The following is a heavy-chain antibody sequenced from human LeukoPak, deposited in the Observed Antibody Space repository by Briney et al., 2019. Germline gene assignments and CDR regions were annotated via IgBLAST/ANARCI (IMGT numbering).Heavy chain of an antibody. V-gene: IGHV4-39*01. D-gene: IGHD3-3*01. Sequence: PSETLSLTCTVSGGSISSSSYYWGWIRQPPGKGLEWTGSIYYSGSTYYNPSLKSRVTISVDTSKNQFSLKLSSVTAADTAVYYCASQHHFGPDYWGQGTLVTGSS. CDR1: GGSISSSSYY. J-gene: IGHJ4*02. CDR2: IYYSGST. CDR3: ASQHHFGPDY.